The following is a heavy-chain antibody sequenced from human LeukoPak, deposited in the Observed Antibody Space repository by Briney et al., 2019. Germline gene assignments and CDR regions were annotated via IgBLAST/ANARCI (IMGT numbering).Heavy chain of an antibody. CDR1: GFTFSSYW. CDR2: IKQDGSEK. Sequence: GGSLRLSCAASGFTFSSYWMSWVRQAPGKGLEWVANIKQDGSEKYYVDSVKGRFTISRDNAKNSLYLQMNSLRAEDTAVYYCARGSPGEAAGTYYFDYWGQGTLVTVSS. J-gene: IGHJ4*02. D-gene: IGHD6-13*01. V-gene: IGHV3-7*01. CDR3: ARGSPGEAAGTYYFDY.